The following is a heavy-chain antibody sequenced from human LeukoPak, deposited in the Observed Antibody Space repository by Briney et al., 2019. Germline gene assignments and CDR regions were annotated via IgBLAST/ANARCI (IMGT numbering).Heavy chain of an antibody. J-gene: IGHJ1*01. D-gene: IGHD3-3*01. CDR3: ARTPYYDFWSGYLGYFQH. Sequence: SETLSLTCTVSGGSISSSSYYWGWIRQPPGKGLEWLGSIYYSGSTYYNPSLKSRVTISVDTSKNQFSLKLSSVTAADTAVYYCARTPYYDFWSGYLGYFQHWGQGTLVTVSS. V-gene: IGHV4-39*01. CDR2: IYYSGST. CDR1: GGSISSSSYY.